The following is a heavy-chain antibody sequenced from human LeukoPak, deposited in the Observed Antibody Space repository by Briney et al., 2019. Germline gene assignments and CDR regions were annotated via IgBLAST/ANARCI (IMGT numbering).Heavy chain of an antibody. J-gene: IGHJ4*02. D-gene: IGHD3-22*01. CDR3: ARTPDYYYDSSGYFSYFDY. Sequence: PSETLSLTCTVSGGSISSSSYYWGWIRQPPGKGLEWIGSIYYSGSTYYNPSLKSRVTISVDTSKNQFSLKLSSVTAADTAVYYCARTPDYYYDSSGYFSYFDYWGQGTLVTVSS. V-gene: IGHV4-39*07. CDR2: IYYSGST. CDR1: GGSISSSSYY.